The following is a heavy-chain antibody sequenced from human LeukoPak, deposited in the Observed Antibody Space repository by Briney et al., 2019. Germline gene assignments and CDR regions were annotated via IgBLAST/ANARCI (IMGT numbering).Heavy chain of an antibody. V-gene: IGHV4-4*07. CDR3: ARGTKGLGLDY. Sequence: SSETLSLTCTVSGGSISSYYWSWIRQPAGKGLEWIGRIYTSESTNYNPSLKSRVTISVDKSKNQFSLKLSSVTAADTAVYYCARGTKGLGLDYWGQGTLVTVSS. CDR1: GGSISSYY. D-gene: IGHD2-8*01. CDR2: IYTSEST. J-gene: IGHJ4*02.